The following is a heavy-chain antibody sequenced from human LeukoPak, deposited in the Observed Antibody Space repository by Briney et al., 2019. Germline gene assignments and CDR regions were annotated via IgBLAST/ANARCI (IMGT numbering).Heavy chain of an antibody. CDR1: NGSTSSYH. J-gene: IGHJ4*02. V-gene: IGHV4-4*09. Sequence: SETLFLTCTVSNGSTSSYHWSWVRQPPGKGLEWIGYILTSGTTNYNPSLKSRLTISVDTSKNHFTLKLSSVTAADTAVYYCARLRVSGSYLYYFDYWGQGTLVTVSS. CDR3: ARLRVSGSYLYYFDY. D-gene: IGHD1-26*01. CDR2: ILTSGTT.